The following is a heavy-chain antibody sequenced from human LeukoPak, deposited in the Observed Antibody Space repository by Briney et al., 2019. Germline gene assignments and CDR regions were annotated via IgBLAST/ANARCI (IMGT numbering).Heavy chain of an antibody. D-gene: IGHD3-22*01. J-gene: IGHJ4*02. CDR2: TYYSGST. Sequence: SETLSPTCTVSGGSVSSGSYYWSWIRQPPGKGLEWIGYTYYSGSTNYNPSLKSRVTISVDTSKNQFSLKLTSVTAADTAVYYCARAGYDNSGYSTYYFDYWGQGTLVTVSS. CDR3: ARAGYDNSGYSTYYFDY. V-gene: IGHV4-61*01. CDR1: GGSVSSGSYY.